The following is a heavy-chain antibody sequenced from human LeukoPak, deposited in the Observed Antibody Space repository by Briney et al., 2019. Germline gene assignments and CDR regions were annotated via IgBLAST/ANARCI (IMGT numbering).Heavy chain of an antibody. J-gene: IGHJ4*02. D-gene: IGHD6-13*01. CDR3: AREEVLGAAPFDY. Sequence: GRSLRLSCAASGFTFSAYTMHWVRQAPGKGLEWVALISYDGSSKYKESVKGRFTISRDNSKNTLLLEMNGLRLEDSAVYYCAREEVLGAAPFDYWGQGTLVTVSS. CDR1: GFTFSAYT. CDR2: ISYDGSSK. V-gene: IGHV3-30*04.